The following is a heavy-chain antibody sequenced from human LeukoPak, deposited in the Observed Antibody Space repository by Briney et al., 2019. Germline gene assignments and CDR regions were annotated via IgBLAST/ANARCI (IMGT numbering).Heavy chain of an antibody. CDR1: GYTFTGYY. J-gene: IGHJ5*02. V-gene: IGHV1-2*02. CDR2: INPNSGGT. CDR3: ARGVLLRLRLGELSLRDRFDP. D-gene: IGHD3-16*02. Sequence: ASVKVSCKASGYTFTGYYMHWVRQAPGRGLEWMGWINPNSGGTNYAQKFQGRVTMTRDTSISTAYMELSRLRSDDTAVYYCARGVLLRLRLGELSLRDRFDPWGQGTLVTVSS.